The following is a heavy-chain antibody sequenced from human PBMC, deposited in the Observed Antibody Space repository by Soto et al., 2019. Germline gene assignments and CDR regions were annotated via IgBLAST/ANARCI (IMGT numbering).Heavy chain of an antibody. D-gene: IGHD5-12*01. Sequence: QVQLVQSGGEVKKPGASVKLSCTASGYTFTSYGISWVRQAPRQGLEWMGWISAYNGKTNYAQNVQDRVTMTTDTSTRTAYMGLRSLRSDDTAVYYCARGGDVNYYHGMDVWGQGTTVTVSS. CDR3: ARGGDVNYYHGMDV. CDR1: GYTFTSYG. J-gene: IGHJ6*02. CDR2: ISAYNGKT. V-gene: IGHV1-18*01.